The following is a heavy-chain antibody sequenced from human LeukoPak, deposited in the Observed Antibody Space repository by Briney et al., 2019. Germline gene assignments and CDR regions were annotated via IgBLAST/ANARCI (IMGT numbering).Heavy chain of an antibody. CDR2: IDRSGERT. CDR1: GFTFSIHA. CDR3: TKGVQNDVGATDC. Sequence: PGGSLRLSCAASGFTFSIHAMTWVRQAPGKGLEWVSTIDRSGERTHYADSVKGRFTISRDNSRNTLYLQMNSLRAEDTAIYYCTKGVQNDVGATDCWGQGTLVTVSS. J-gene: IGHJ4*02. V-gene: IGHV3-23*01. D-gene: IGHD1-26*01.